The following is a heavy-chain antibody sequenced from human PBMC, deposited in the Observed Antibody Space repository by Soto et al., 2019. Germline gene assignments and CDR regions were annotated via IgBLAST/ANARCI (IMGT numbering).Heavy chain of an antibody. CDR1: GYTFTTYG. Sequence: ASVKVSCKASGYTFTTYGISWVRQAPGQGLEWMGWISAYNGHTNYAQKLQGRVTMTTDTSISTAYMELSSLRSDDTAVYFCARRKERSGPYYLDLWGQGTQVTVSS. CDR3: ARRKERSGPYYLDL. J-gene: IGHJ5*02. D-gene: IGHD1-26*01. V-gene: IGHV1-18*04. CDR2: ISAYNGHT.